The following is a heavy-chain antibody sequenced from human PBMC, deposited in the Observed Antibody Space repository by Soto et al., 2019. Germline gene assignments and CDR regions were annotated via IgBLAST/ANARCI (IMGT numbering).Heavy chain of an antibody. Sequence: PGESLKISCKGSGYSFTSYWISWVRQMPGKGLEWMGRIDPSDSYTNYSPSFQGHVTISADKSISTAYLQWSSLKASDTAMYYCARHTMGYSSSWYVLMDVWGQGTTVTSP. CDR1: GYSFTSYW. CDR2: IDPSDSYT. V-gene: IGHV5-10-1*01. J-gene: IGHJ6*02. D-gene: IGHD6-13*01. CDR3: ARHTMGYSSSWYVLMDV.